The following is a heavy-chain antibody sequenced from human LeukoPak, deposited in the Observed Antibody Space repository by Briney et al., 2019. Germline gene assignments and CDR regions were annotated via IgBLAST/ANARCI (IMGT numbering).Heavy chain of an antibody. CDR3: ARGSNWGDY. D-gene: IGHD7-27*01. Sequence: SSETLSLTCTVSGGSISRYYWGWIRQPPGKGLEWIGYIYYSGTTNYNPSLKSRVTMSVDTSKNQFSLKLSSVTAADTAVYYCARGSNWGDYWGQGTLVTVSS. J-gene: IGHJ4*02. CDR2: IYYSGTT. CDR1: GGSISRYY. V-gene: IGHV4-59*12.